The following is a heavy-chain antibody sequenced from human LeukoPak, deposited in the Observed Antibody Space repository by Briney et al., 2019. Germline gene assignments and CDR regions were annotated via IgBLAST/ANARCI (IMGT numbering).Heavy chain of an antibody. V-gene: IGHV3-30*02. CDR1: GFTFSSYG. CDR3: AKDLAVAGTGNWFDP. J-gene: IGHJ5*02. Sequence: PGGSLRLSCAASGFTFSSYGMHWVRQAPGKGLEWVAFIRYDGSNKYYADSVEGRFTISRDNSKNTLYLQMNSLRAEDTAVYYCAKDLAVAGTGNWFDPWGQGTLATVSS. CDR2: IRYDGSNK. D-gene: IGHD6-19*01.